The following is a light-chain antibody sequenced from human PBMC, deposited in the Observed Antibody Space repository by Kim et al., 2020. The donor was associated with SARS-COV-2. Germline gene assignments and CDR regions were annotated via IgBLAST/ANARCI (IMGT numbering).Light chain of an antibody. J-gene: IGLJ2*01. CDR3: QAWDSSTVV. CDR2: QDI. CDR1: KLGDKY. Sequence: SYELTQPPSVSVSPGQTASITCSGDKLGDKYACWYQQKPGQSPVLVIYQDIKRPSGIPERFSGSNSGNTATLTISRTQAMDEADYYCQAWDSSTVVFGGG. V-gene: IGLV3-1*01.